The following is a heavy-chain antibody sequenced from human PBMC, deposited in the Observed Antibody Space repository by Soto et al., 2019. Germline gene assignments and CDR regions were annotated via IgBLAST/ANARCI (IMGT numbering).Heavy chain of an antibody. CDR2: MNPNSGNT. V-gene: IGHV1-8*01. Sequence: QVQLVQSGAEVKKPGASVKVSCKASGYTFTSYDINWVRQATGQGLEWMGWMNPNSGNTGYAQKFQGRVTMTRKTSIRTADMELSSLRSEDTAVYYCARWPDGYYYYGMDVWGQGTTVTVSS. J-gene: IGHJ6*02. CDR3: ARWPDGYYYYGMDV. CDR1: GYTFTSYD.